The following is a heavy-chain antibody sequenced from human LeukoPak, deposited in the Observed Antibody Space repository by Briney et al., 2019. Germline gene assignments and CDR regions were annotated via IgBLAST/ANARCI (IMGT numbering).Heavy chain of an antibody. CDR2: IKSKTDGGTT. CDR1: GFTFSNAW. J-gene: IGHJ4*02. CDR3: TTDGPITMIVRRDY. D-gene: IGHD3-22*01. Sequence: PGGSLRLSCAASGFTFSNAWMSWVRQAPGKGLEWVGCIKSKTDGGTTDYAAPVKGRFTISRDDSKNTLYLQMNSLKTEDTAVYYCTTDGPITMIVRRDYWGQGTLVTVSS. V-gene: IGHV3-15*01.